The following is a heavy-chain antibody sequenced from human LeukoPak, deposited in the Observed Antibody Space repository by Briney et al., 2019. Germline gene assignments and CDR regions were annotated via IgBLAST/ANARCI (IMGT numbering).Heavy chain of an antibody. D-gene: IGHD6-19*01. CDR2: IWYDGSNK. V-gene: IGHV3-33*01. Sequence: GGSLRLSCAASEFTFNIYDMHWVRQAPGKGLEWVAVIWYDGSNKYYADSVKGRFTISRDNSKNTLYLQMNSLRAEDTAVYYCARGQSSGFVDYWGQGTLVTVSS. CDR3: ARGQSSGFVDY. J-gene: IGHJ4*02. CDR1: EFTFNIYD.